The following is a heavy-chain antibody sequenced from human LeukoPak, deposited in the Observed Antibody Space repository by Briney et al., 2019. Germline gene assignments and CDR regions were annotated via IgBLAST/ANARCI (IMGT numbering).Heavy chain of an antibody. CDR2: ISGSGGST. Sequence: GGTLRLSCAASGFTFSSYGMSWVRQAPGKGLEWVSAISGSGGSTYYADSVKGRFTISRDNSKNTLYLQMNSLRAEDTAVYYCAKDSLNWFGESISWGQGTLVTVSS. J-gene: IGHJ5*02. CDR1: GFTFSSYG. CDR3: AKDSLNWFGESIS. D-gene: IGHD3-10*01. V-gene: IGHV3-23*01.